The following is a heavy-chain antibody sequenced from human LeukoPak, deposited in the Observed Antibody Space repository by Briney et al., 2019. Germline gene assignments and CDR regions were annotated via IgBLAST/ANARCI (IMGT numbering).Heavy chain of an antibody. CDR3: ARGITESTLRPSSFDY. D-gene: IGHD2-2*01. CDR1: GGSISSGGYS. Sequence: TLSLTCAVSGGSISSGGYSWSWIRQPPGKGLEWIGYIYHSGSTYYNPSLKSRVTISVDRSKNQFSLKLSSVTAADTAVYYCARGITESTLRPSSFDYWGQGTLVTVSS. CDR2: IYHSGST. V-gene: IGHV4-30-2*01. J-gene: IGHJ4*02.